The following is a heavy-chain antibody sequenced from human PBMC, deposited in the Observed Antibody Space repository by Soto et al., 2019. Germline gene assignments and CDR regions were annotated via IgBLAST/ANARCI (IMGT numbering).Heavy chain of an antibody. J-gene: IGHJ4*02. CDR3: AKDRGYPNDYDDY. V-gene: IGHV3-23*01. CDR1: GFTFSSYA. D-gene: IGHD2-8*01. Sequence: GGSLRLSCAASGFTFSSYAMSWVRQAPGKGLEWVSAISGSGGSTYYADSVKGRFTISRDNSKNTLYLQMNSLRAEDTSVYYCAKDRGYPNDYDDYWGQGTLVTVSS. CDR2: ISGSGGST.